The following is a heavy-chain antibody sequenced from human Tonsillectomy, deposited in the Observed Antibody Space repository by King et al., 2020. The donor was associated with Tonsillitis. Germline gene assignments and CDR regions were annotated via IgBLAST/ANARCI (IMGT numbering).Heavy chain of an antibody. J-gene: IGHJ4*02. V-gene: IGHV3-30*02. CDR2: IRSDGSIK. CDR1: GFSFSNYG. Sequence: VQLVESGGGVVQPGGSLRLSCAASGFSFSNYGMHWVRQAPGKGLEWVAFIRSDGSIKYYADPVKVRFTISRDNSKNTQYLQINSPRPEDTAVYYCAKDVPAAFFDYWGQGTLVTVSS. D-gene: IGHD3-10*02. CDR3: AKDVPAAFFDY.